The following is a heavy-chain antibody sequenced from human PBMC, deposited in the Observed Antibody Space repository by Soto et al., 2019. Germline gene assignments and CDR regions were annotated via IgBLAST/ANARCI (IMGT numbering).Heavy chain of an antibody. CDR2: IYYSGST. V-gene: IGHV4-61*01. J-gene: IGHJ6*02. Sequence: PSETLSLTCTVSGGSVNSGSYYWSWIRQPPGKGMEWIGYIYYSGSTKYNTSLKSRVTISLDTSKNQFSLNLRTGTAADKAVNNCARSYYYGSGSFQIYYYYGMDVWGQGTTVTVSS. CDR3: ARSYYYGSGSFQIYYYYGMDV. CDR1: GGSVNSGSYY. D-gene: IGHD3-10*01.